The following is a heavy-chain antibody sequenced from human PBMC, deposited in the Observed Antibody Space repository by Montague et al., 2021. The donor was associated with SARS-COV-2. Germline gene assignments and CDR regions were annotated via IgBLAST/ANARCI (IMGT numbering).Heavy chain of an antibody. J-gene: IGHJ6*02. CDR3: ASAIAVADTHYYYYGMDV. Sequence: TLSLTCTVSGGSISAGYYWTWIRQIPGKGPEWIGYIYYSGSTXYNPSLKSRVIMSIDTSKHQFSLKVSSVTAADTATYFCASAIAVADTHYYYYGMDVWGQGTTVTVSS. V-gene: IGHV4-31*03. D-gene: IGHD6-19*01. CDR1: GGSISAGYY. CDR2: IYYSGST.